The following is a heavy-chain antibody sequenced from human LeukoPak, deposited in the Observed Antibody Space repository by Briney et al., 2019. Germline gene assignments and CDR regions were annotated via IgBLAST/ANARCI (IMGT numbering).Heavy chain of an antibody. CDR3: ARSVYYYDSSGYYPSNPGYFDY. D-gene: IGHD3-22*01. J-gene: IGHJ4*02. CDR1: GFTFDDYA. CDR2: FNWNSANI. V-gene: IGHV3-9*01. Sequence: PGRSLRLSCGASGFTFDDYAMHWVRQAPGKGLEGVSGFNWNSANIGYADSVKSRFTISRDNAKNSLYLQMDSLRAEGTALFYCARSVYYYDSSGYYPSNPGYFDYWGQGTLVTVSS.